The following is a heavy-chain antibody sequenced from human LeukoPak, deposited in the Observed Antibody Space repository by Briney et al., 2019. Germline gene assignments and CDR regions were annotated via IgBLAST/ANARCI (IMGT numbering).Heavy chain of an antibody. V-gene: IGHV3-21*01. CDR3: ARDWDSYGDGGYFDY. D-gene: IGHD4-17*01. CDR1: GFTFSSYS. J-gene: IGHJ4*02. Sequence: GGSLRLSCAASGFTFSSYSMNWVRQAPGKGLEWVSSISSSSSYIYYADSVQGRFTISRDNAKNSLYLQMNSLRAEDTAVYYCARDWDSYGDGGYFDYWGQGTLVTVSS. CDR2: ISSSSSYI.